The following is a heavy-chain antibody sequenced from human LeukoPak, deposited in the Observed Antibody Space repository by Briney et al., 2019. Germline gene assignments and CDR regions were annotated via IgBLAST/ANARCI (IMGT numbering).Heavy chain of an antibody. Sequence: SETLSLTCTVSGGSISSYYWSWIRQPPGKGLEWIGYIYYSGSTNYNPSLKSRVTISVDTSKNQFSLKLSSVTAADTAVYYCARGGYYDISGYYRLSRYPLDYWGQGTLVTVSS. V-gene: IGHV4-59*01. J-gene: IGHJ4*02. D-gene: IGHD3-22*01. CDR2: IYYSGST. CDR1: GGSISSYY. CDR3: ARGGYYDISGYYRLSRYPLDY.